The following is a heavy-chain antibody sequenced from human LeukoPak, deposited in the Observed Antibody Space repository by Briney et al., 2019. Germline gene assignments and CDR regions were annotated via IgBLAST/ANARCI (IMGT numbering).Heavy chain of an antibody. J-gene: IGHJ6*02. CDR2: IWYDGSDK. D-gene: IGHD3-10*01. Sequence: PGRSLRLSCAASGFSFSRYGMPWVRQAPGKGPEWVALIWYDGSDKHYADSVKGRFTISRDNSKNTLHLQMNSLRVEDTAVYYCARDTYYYSSGNFYYFYGMDVWGQGTTVTVSS. CDR1: GFSFSRYG. V-gene: IGHV3-33*01. CDR3: ARDTYYYSSGNFYYFYGMDV.